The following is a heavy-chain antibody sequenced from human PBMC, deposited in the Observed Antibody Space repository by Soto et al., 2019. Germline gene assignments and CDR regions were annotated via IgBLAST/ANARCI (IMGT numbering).Heavy chain of an antibody. CDR1: GFTINSNY. Sequence: PGGSLRLSCAASGFTINSNYMTWVRQAPGKGLEWVSVIYSGGTTFYADSVEGRFTVSRDVSKNTLYHEMDSLRAEDTAVYHCEAYCSWGQGTLVTAPQ. CDR3: EAYCS. J-gene: IGHJ5*02. D-gene: IGHD2-21*02. CDR2: IYSGGTT. V-gene: IGHV3-66*01.